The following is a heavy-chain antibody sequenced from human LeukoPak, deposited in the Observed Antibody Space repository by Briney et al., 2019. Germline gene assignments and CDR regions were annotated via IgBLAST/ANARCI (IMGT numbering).Heavy chain of an antibody. D-gene: IGHD3-3*01. J-gene: IGHJ4*02. CDR1: GFTFRNAW. V-gene: IGHV3-15*01. CDR3: TTSNFGFPFDY. Sequence: GGSLRLSCAASGFTFRNAWMSWVRLAPGKGLEWVGRIKRKTDGGTTDYAASVKGRFTISRDDSENTLYLQMNSLKTEDTAVYYCTTSNFGFPFDYWGQGTLVTVYS. CDR2: IKRKTDGGTT.